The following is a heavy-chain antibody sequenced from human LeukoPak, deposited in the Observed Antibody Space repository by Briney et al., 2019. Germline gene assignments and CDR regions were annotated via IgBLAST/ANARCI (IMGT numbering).Heavy chain of an antibody. V-gene: IGHV4-34*01. CDR2: INHSGST. CDR3: ARSMGVHFDY. CDR1: GGSFSGYY. J-gene: IGHJ4*02. Sequence: PSETLSLTCAVYGGSFSGYYWSWIRQPPGKGLEWIGEINHSGSTNYNPSFKSRVTISVDTSKNQFSLKLSSVTAADTAVYYCARSMGVHFDYWGQGTLVTVSS. D-gene: IGHD3-10*01.